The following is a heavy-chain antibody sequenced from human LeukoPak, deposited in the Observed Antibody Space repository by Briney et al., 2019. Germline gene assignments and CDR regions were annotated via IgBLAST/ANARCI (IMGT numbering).Heavy chain of an antibody. Sequence: GGSLRLSCAASGFTVSSNYMSWVRQAPGKGLEWVSVIYSGGNTYYADSVKGRFTISRDNSKNTLYLQMNSLRAEDTAVYYCARVARYSSGWFYFDYWGQGTLVTVSS. J-gene: IGHJ4*02. CDR3: ARVARYSSGWFYFDY. CDR2: IYSGGNT. CDR1: GFTVSSNY. V-gene: IGHV3-66*01. D-gene: IGHD6-19*01.